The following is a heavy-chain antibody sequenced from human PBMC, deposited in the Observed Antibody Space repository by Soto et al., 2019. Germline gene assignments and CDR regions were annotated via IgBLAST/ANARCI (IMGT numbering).Heavy chain of an antibody. CDR2: IYYSGST. J-gene: IGHJ4*02. CDR1: GGSISSGGYS. CDR3: ARFLGSSFDY. V-gene: IGHV4-31*02. Sequence: PSETLSLTCTVSGGSISSGGYSWSWLRQHPGKGLEWIGYIYYSGSTYYNPSLKSRVTITVDTSKNQFSLKLSSVTAADTAVYYCARFLGSSFDYWGQGTLVTVSS.